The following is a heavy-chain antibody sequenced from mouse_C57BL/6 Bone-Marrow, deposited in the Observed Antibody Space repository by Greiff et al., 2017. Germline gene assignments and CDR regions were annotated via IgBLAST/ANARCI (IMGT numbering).Heavy chain of an antibody. CDR3: ARDESYYYGHWYFDV. D-gene: IGHD1-1*01. V-gene: IGHV3-6*01. CDR1: GYSITSGYY. J-gene: IGHJ1*03. Sequence: ESGPGLVKPSQSLSLTCSVTGYSITSGYYWNWIRPFPGNKLEWMGYISYDGSTNYNPSLKNRISITRDTSTNPFFLKLNSETTEDTATYYWARDESYYYGHWYFDVWGTGTTVTVSS. CDR2: ISYDGST.